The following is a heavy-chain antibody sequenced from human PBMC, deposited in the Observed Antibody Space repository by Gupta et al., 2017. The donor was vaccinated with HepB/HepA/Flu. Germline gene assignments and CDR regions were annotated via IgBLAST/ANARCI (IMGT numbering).Heavy chain of an antibody. V-gene: IGHV4-59*01. Sequence: QVQLQESGPGLVKPSETLSITCNVSGDFITNFFFNWIRQAPGKGLEWLGYIHYNGKTTYNPSLESRLTISLDTPKKQISLNLTSVTAADTAIYYCARGNSFYYSMDVWGNGTTVTVSS. CDR1: GDFITNFF. CDR2: IHYNGKT. J-gene: IGHJ6*03. CDR3: ARGNSFYYSMDV.